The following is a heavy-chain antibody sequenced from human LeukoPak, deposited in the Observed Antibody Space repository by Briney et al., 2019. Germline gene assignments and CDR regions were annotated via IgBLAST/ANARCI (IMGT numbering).Heavy chain of an antibody. CDR1: GGSISSYY. CDR3: AREPRHYDILTGYPLYYFDY. CDR2: IYYSGST. Sequence: SETLSLTCTVSGGSISSYYWSWIRQPPGKGLEWIGYIYYSGSTNYNPSLKSRVTISVDTSKNQSSLKLSSVTAADTAVYYCAREPRHYDILTGYPLYYFDYWGQGTLVTVSS. V-gene: IGHV4-59*01. D-gene: IGHD3-9*01. J-gene: IGHJ4*02.